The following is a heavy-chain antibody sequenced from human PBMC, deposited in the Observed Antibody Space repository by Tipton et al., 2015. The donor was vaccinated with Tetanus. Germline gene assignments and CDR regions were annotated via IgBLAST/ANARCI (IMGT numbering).Heavy chain of an antibody. CDR1: GGSFSSYF. Sequence: GLVKPSETLSLTCTVSGGSFSSYFWTWIRQPPGKGLEWIGNIYNIARTNYNPSLRSRVTMSVDTSKNQFYLQLSSVTAADTAVYFCARASQRTFEFWVQGTLVAVSS. V-gene: IGHV4-59*01. CDR2: IYNIART. J-gene: IGHJ4*02. CDR3: ARASQRTFEF. D-gene: IGHD5-18*01.